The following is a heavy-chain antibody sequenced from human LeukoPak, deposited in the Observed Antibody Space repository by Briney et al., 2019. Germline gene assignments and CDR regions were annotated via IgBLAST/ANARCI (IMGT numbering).Heavy chain of an antibody. CDR1: GFTFSSYS. J-gene: IGHJ4*02. D-gene: IGHD3-10*01. Sequence: GGSLRLSCAASGFTFSSYSMNWVRQAPGKGLEWVSSISSSSSYIYYADSVKGRFTISRDNAKNSLYLQMNSLRAEDTAMYYCARLSAMLRGPEPIYYFDYWGQGTLVTVSS. CDR3: ARLSAMLRGPEPIYYFDY. CDR2: ISSSSSYI. V-gene: IGHV3-21*01.